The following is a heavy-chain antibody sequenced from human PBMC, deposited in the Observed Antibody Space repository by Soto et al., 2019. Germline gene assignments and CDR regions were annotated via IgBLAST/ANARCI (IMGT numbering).Heavy chain of an antibody. D-gene: IGHD3-3*01. J-gene: IGHJ3*02. CDR1: GYTFTSYG. V-gene: IGHV1-18*01. CDR2: ISAYNGNT. CDR3: ARVVRITIFGVVIPDAFDI. Sequence: GASVKVSCKASGYTFTSYGMSWVRQAPGQGLEWMGWISAYNGNTNYAQKLQGRVTMTTDTSTSTAYMELRSLRSDDTAVYYCARVVRITIFGVVIPDAFDIWGQGTMVTVSS.